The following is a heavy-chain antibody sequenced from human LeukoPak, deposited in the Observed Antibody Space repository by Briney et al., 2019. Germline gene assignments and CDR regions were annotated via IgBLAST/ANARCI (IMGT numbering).Heavy chain of an antibody. CDR2: IKWNGGST. Sequence: PGGSLRLSCEASGFTFDDYGMSWVRQAPGKGLEWVSGIKWNGGSTGYADSVKGRFTISRDNAKNSLYLQMNSLRAEDMALYHCARAHCSSISCPPNYWGQGTLVTVSS. CDR1: GFTFDDYG. V-gene: IGHV3-20*01. D-gene: IGHD2-2*01. J-gene: IGHJ4*02. CDR3: ARAHCSSISCPPNY.